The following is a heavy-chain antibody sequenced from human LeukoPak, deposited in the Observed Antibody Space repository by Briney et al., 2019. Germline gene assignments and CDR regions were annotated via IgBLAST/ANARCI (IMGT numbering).Heavy chain of an antibody. CDR3: ARWGIVATTLDC. D-gene: IGHD5-12*01. J-gene: IGHJ4*02. CDR2: IYYSGST. V-gene: IGHV4-31*03. Sequence: SETLSLTCTVSGGSISSGGYYWSWIRQHPGKGLEWIGYIYYSGSTYYNPSLKSRVTISVDTSKNQFSLKLSSVTAADTAVYYCARWGIVATTLDCWGQGTLVTVSS. CDR1: GGSISSGGYY.